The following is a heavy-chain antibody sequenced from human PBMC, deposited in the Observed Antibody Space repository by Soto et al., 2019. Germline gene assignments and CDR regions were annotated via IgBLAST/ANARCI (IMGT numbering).Heavy chain of an antibody. CDR1: GGIFSTYA. V-gene: IGHV1-69*01. CDR2: IIPIFGTP. Sequence: QVQLVQSGAEVKKPGSSVKVSCKASGGIFSTYAISWLRQAPGQGLEWMGGIIPIFGTPNYAQRFKGRVTITADESTSTAYMELSRLRSEDTAVYYCARDRDDYGSGNYYNRIDFWGKGTLVTVSS. J-gene: IGHJ4*02. CDR3: ARDRDDYGSGNYYNRIDF. D-gene: IGHD3-10*01.